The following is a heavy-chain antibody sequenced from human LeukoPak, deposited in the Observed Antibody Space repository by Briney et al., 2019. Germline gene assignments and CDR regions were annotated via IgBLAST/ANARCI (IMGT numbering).Heavy chain of an antibody. D-gene: IGHD6-13*01. J-gene: IGHJ4*02. Sequence: GGSLRLSCAASGFTFDDYGMSWVRQAPGKGLEWVSFISGGDTTFYADSVKGRFTISRDNAKNSLYLQMNSLRAEDTAVYYCARDGGSSWYFDYWGQGTLATVSS. CDR1: GFTFDDYG. V-gene: IGHV3-69-1*01. CDR3: ARDGGSSWYFDY. CDR2: ISGGDTT.